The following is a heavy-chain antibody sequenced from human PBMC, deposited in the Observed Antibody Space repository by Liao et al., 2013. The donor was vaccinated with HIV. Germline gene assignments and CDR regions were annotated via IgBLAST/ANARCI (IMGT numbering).Heavy chain of an antibody. Sequence: QVQLQESGPGLVKPSETLSLACTVSGGSISGKTYHWGWIRQPPGKGLEWIGSIYYSGSTYYNPSLRSRVTLSVDTSKNHFSLRLTSVTAADTAVYYCARGHHYDILTGYVDHWGQGTLVTVSS. CDR1: GGSISGKTYH. D-gene: IGHD3-9*01. CDR2: IYYSGST. J-gene: IGHJ4*02. CDR3: ARGHHYDILTGYVDH. V-gene: IGHV4-39*02.